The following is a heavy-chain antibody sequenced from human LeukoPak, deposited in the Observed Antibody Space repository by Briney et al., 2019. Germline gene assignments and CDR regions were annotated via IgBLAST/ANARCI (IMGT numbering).Heavy chain of an antibody. CDR3: ARVTTMVRGGDY. CDR2: IRYDGSNK. J-gene: IGHJ4*02. Sequence: GGSLRLSCAASGFTFSSYGMHWVRQAPGKGLEWVAFIRYDGSNKYYADSVKGRFTISRDNSKNTLYLQMNSLRAEDTAVYYCARVTTMVRGGDYWGQGTLVTVSS. D-gene: IGHD3-10*01. V-gene: IGHV3-30*02. CDR1: GFTFSSYG.